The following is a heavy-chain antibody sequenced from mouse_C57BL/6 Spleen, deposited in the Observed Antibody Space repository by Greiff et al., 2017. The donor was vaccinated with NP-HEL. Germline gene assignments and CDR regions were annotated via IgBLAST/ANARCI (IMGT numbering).Heavy chain of an antibody. J-gene: IGHJ1*03. V-gene: IGHV1-52*01. Sequence: QVQLQQPGAELVRPGSSVKLSCKASGYTFTSYWMHWVKQRPIQGLEWIGNIDPSDSETHYNQKFKDKATLTVDKSSSTAYMQLSSLTSEDSAVYYYARERYLTGYFDVWGTGTTVTVSS. CDR2: IDPSDSET. CDR1: GYTFTSYW. CDR3: ARERYLTGYFDV.